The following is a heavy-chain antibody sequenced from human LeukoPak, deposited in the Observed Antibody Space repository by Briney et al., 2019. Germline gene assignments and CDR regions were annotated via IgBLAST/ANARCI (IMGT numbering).Heavy chain of an antibody. D-gene: IGHD1-14*01. CDR3: ARRRTRSPFDS. J-gene: IGHJ4*02. CDR1: GGSVSSSNYY. Sequence: SETLSLTCTVSGGSVSSSNYYWGWIRQPPGKGLEWIGTIYYSGSTYYNPSLKSRVTISVDTSKNQFSLRLSSVTAADTAVYYCARRRTRSPFDSWGQGTLVTVSS. V-gene: IGHV4-39*01. CDR2: IYYSGST.